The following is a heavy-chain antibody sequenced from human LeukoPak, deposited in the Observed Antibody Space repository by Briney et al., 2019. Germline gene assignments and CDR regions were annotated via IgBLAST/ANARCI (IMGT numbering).Heavy chain of an antibody. CDR2: IGGSGNNI. CDR1: GFTFSNYA. Sequence: GGSLRLSCAASGFTFSNYAMSWVRQAPGKGLEWVSLIGGSGNNIYYADSVKGRFTISRDNSKNTLYLQMNSLRAEDTAIYYCARGSTSTWYDYWGQGILVTVSS. J-gene: IGHJ4*02. D-gene: IGHD6-13*01. CDR3: ARGSTSTWYDY. V-gene: IGHV3-23*01.